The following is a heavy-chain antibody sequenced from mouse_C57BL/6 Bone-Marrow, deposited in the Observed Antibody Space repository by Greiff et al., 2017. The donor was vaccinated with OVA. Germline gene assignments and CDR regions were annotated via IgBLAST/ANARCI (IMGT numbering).Heavy chain of an antibody. CDR3: ASYYYAMDY. CDR2: IWSGGST. Sequence: QVQLKESGPGLVPPSQSLSITCTVSGFSLTSYGVHWVRQSPGKGLEWLGVIWSGGSTDYNAAFMSRLSISKDNSKNQGFFKMNSLHAEDTAIDYCASYYYAMDYWGQGTSGTVAS. J-gene: IGHJ4*01. V-gene: IGHV2-2*01. CDR1: GFSLTSYG.